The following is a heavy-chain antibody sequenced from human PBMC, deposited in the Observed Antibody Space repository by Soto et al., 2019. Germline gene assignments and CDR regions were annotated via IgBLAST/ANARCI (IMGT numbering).Heavy chain of an antibody. CDR2: ISYDGTNK. V-gene: IGHV3-30-3*01. CDR3: ARDPKTSGGQHWAFNYFDS. D-gene: IGHD7-27*01. CDR1: GFIFSISP. J-gene: IGHJ4*02. Sequence: SXRLSCAASGFIFSISPMHWVRQAPGKGPEWVALISYDGTNKFYADSVKGRFTISRDNSKSTLYLQVDSLRPEDAAVYYCARDPKTSGGQHWAFNYFDSWGQGTLVTVSS.